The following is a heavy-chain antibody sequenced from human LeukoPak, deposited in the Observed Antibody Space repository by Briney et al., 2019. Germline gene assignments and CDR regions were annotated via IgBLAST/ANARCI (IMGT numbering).Heavy chain of an antibody. CDR3: AREVGDIVVVPAAILGAGVTTMGAIDY. CDR1: GGTISSYY. D-gene: IGHD2-2*01. V-gene: IGHV4-59*12. J-gene: IGHJ4*02. Sequence: SETLSFNCTVYGGTISSYYWSWIRQRPGQGLVWTGNIYYSGSNNYNNSPKSRVTISVAASKSQFSLKLSSVPAADTAVYYCAREVGDIVVVPAAILGAGVTTMGAIDYWGQGTLVTVSS. CDR2: IYYSGSN.